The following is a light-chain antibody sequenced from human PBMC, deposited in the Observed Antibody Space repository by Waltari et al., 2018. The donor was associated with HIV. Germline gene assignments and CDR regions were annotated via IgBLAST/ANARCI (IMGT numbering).Light chain of an antibody. CDR2: WAS. Sequence: DIVMSQSPDALAVSLGVRAAINCTSRPSILYNSNNKNYLVWYQQRPGQPPKVLISWASTRESGVPDRFSGSGSGTHFTLAINGLQAEDVVVYYCQQYYSIPITFGQGTRLDIK. J-gene: IGKJ5*01. V-gene: IGKV4-1*01. CDR3: QQYYSIPIT. CDR1: PSILYNSNNKNY.